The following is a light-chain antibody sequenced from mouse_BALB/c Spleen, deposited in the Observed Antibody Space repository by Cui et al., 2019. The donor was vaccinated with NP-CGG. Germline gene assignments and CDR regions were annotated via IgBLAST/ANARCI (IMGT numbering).Light chain of an antibody. CDR1: TGAVTTSNY. V-gene: IGLV1*01. CDR2: GTN. CDR3: ALWYSNHWV. Sequence: QAVITQESEFTTSPGETVTLTCRSSTGAVTTSNYANWVQEKPDHLFTGLIGGTNNRVPGVPARFSGSLIGDKAALTITEAQTEDEAIYFCALWYSNHWVFGGGTKLSVL. J-gene: IGLJ1*01.